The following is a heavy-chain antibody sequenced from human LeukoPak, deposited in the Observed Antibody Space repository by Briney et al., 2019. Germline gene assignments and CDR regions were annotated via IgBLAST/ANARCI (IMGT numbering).Heavy chain of an antibody. CDR2: INPNSGGT. D-gene: IGHD2-2*02. CDR3: ARDGAYCSSTSCYTRWFDP. J-gene: IGHJ5*02. V-gene: IGHV1-2*02. Sequence: ASVKVSCKASGYTFTGYYMHWVRQAPGQGLEWMGWINPNSGGTNYAQKFQGRVTMTRDTSISTAYMELSRLRSDDTAVYYCARDGAYCSSTSCYTRWFDPWGQGTLVTVSS. CDR1: GYTFTGYY.